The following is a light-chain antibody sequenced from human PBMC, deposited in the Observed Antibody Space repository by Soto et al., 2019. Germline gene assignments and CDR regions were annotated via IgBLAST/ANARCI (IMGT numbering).Light chain of an antibody. V-gene: IGKV1-39*01. CDR2: SAS. Sequence: DIQMTQSPSSLSASVGDRVTITCRASQSIAGYLSWYQQRPGKAPKFLIYSASSLQRGVPSRFSGSGSGTDFSLIINGLQPEDFATYFCQQSFSVPITFGQGTRLEIK. CDR3: QQSFSVPIT. J-gene: IGKJ5*01. CDR1: QSIAGY.